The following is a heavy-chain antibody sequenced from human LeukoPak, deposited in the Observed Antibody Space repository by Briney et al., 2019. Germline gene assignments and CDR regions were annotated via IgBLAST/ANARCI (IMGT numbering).Heavy chain of an antibody. Sequence: SETLSLTCTVSGGSISSYYWSWIRQPPGKGLEWIGYIYYSGSTNYNPSLKSRVTISVDTSKNQFSPKLSSVTAADTAVYYCARGLNYDSSGYYYKGAFDIWGQGTMVTVSS. J-gene: IGHJ3*02. CDR3: ARGLNYDSSGYYYKGAFDI. CDR2: IYYSGST. D-gene: IGHD3-22*01. CDR1: GGSISSYY. V-gene: IGHV4-59*01.